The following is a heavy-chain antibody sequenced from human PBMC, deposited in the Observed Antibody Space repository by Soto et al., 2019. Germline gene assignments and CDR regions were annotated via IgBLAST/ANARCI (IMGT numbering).Heavy chain of an antibody. CDR3: ARAFTIFGVVIDWFDP. Sequence: ASVKVSCRASGYTFTSYGISWVRHAPGQGLEWMGWISAYNGNTNYAQKLQGRVTMTTDTSTSTAYMELRSLRSDDTAVYYCARAFTIFGVVIDWFDPWGQGTLVTVSS. J-gene: IGHJ5*02. CDR2: ISAYNGNT. V-gene: IGHV1-18*01. D-gene: IGHD3-3*01. CDR1: GYTFTSYG.